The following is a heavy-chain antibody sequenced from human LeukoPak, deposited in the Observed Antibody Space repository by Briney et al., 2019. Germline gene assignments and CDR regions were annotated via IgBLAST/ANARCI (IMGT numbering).Heavy chain of an antibody. CDR1: GGSFSGYY. Sequence: SETLSLTCAVCGGSFSGYYWSWIRQPPGKGLEWIGEINHSGSTNYNPSLKSRVTISVDTSKNQFSLKLSSVTAADTAVYYCARATRGSYGGWGQGTLVTVSS. CDR2: INHSGST. D-gene: IGHD1-26*01. V-gene: IGHV4-34*01. J-gene: IGHJ4*02. CDR3: ARATRGSYGG.